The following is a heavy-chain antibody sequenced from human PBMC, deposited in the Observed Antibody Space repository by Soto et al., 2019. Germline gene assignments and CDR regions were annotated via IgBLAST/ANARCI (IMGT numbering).Heavy chain of an antibody. Sequence: EVQLLESGGGFVQPGGSLRLSCAASGFIFSNYAMSWIRQAPGKGLEWVSVINSGGTTYYADSVRGRFTISRDNSKNTLYLQMNSLRGEDTAVYQCVKYSSGSYNYNWFDSWGQGTLVTVSP. D-gene: IGHD3-10*01. CDR2: INSGGTT. J-gene: IGHJ5*01. CDR1: GFIFSNYA. CDR3: VKYSSGSYNYNWFDS. V-gene: IGHV3-23*01.